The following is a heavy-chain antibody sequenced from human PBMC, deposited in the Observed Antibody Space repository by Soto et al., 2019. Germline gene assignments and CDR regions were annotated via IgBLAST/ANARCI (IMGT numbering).Heavy chain of an antibody. J-gene: IGHJ5*02. CDR1: VATFSSYA. V-gene: IGHV1-69*13. CDR3: AREILAVAGTKWFDP. Sequence: ASVKLSCKASVATFSSYAISWVRQAPGQGLEWMGGIIPIFGTANNAQKYQGRVTITANESTNTAYMELSSLRSEDTAVYYCAREILAVAGTKWFDPWGQGTLVTVSS. CDR2: IIPIFGTA. D-gene: IGHD6-19*01.